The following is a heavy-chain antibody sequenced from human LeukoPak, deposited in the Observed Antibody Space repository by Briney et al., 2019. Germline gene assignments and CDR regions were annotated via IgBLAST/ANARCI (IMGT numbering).Heavy chain of an antibody. D-gene: IGHD4-17*01. Sequence: SQTLSLTCTVSGGSISSGDYYWSWIRQPPGKGLEWIGYIYYSGSTYYNPSLKSRVTISVDTSKNQFSLKLSSVTAADTAMYYCARETLTTSRWFDPWGQGTLVTVSS. CDR3: ARETLTTSRWFDP. V-gene: IGHV4-30-4*01. CDR1: GGSISSGDYY. CDR2: IYYSGST. J-gene: IGHJ5*02.